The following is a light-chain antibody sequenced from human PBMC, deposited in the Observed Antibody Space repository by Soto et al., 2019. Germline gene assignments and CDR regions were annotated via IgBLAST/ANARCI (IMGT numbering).Light chain of an antibody. J-gene: IGLJ2*01. V-gene: IGLV2-14*01. CDR2: EVS. CDR1: SSDIGNYDF. Sequence: QSALTQPASVSGSPGQSITISCTGTSSDIGNYDFVSWYQQVPGTAPKAMIYEVSSRPSGVSNRFSGSKSGNTASLTTAGLHAEDEAYYYCSSYTTSTSFILFGGGTKVTVL. CDR3: SSYTTSTSFIL.